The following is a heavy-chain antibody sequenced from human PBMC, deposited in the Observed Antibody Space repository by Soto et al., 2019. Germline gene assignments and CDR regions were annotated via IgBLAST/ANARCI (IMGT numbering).Heavy chain of an antibody. D-gene: IGHD2-2*01. CDR3: ARVPIPGATLGHYYGMDV. V-gene: IGHV1-69*13. CDR2: IIPIFGTA. J-gene: IGHJ6*02. CDR1: GGTFSSYA. Sequence: SVKVSCKASGGTFSSYAISWVRQAPGQGLEWMGGIIPIFGTANYAQKFQGRVTITADESTSTAYMELSSLRSEDTAVYYCARVPIPGATLGHYYGMDVWGQGTTVTVSS.